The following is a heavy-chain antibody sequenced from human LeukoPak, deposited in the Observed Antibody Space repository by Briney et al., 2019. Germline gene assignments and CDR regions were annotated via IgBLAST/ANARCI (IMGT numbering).Heavy chain of an antibody. CDR1: EFTLTTFA. CDR2: ISGRGDAT. D-gene: IGHD3-3*01. V-gene: IGHV3-23*01. CDR3: ARGLTIFGDVTVYYYYMDV. J-gene: IGHJ6*03. Sequence: GGSLRLSCAASEFTLTTFAMNWVRQAPGKGLEWVSSISGRGDATDYADSEKGRFTISRDSSKNTVSLQMDSLRAEDTAVYYCARGLTIFGDVTVYYYYMDVWGKGTPVTVSS.